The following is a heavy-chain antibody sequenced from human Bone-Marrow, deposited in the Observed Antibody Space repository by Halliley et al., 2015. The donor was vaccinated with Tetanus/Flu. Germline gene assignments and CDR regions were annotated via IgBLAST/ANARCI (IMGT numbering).Heavy chain of an antibody. CDR3: GSFLWFGEEAVGYGMDF. D-gene: IGHD3-10*01. CDR2: INWKGTTT. V-gene: IGHV3-20*03. J-gene: IGHJ6*02. Sequence: INWKGTTTGYADSVKGRFTISRDKAKKSLYLQMNSLRAEDTALYYCGSFLWFGEEAVGYGMDFWGQGTAVTVSS.